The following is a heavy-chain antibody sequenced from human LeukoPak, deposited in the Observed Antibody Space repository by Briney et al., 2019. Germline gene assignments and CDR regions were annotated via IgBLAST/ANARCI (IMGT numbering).Heavy chain of an antibody. J-gene: IGHJ6*03. Sequence: GGSLRLSRAASGFTFNTYAMSWVRQAPGKGLEWVSAMSGSGGRTYYADSVKGRFTISRDNSKNTLYLQMNSLRAEDTAVYYCARNSGWYANYYYMDVWGKGTTVTVSS. CDR3: ARNSGWYANYYYMDV. D-gene: IGHD6-19*01. CDR2: MSGSGGRT. CDR1: GFTFNTYA. V-gene: IGHV3-23*01.